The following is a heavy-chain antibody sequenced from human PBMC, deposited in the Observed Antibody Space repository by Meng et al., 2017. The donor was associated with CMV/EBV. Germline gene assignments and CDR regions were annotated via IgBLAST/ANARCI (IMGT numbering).Heavy chain of an antibody. V-gene: IGHV3-7*01. CDR3: ARAGVLVWFRDPVGPDY. Sequence: GESLKISCAASGFTFSSYGMHWVRQAPGKGLEWVANIKHDGSEKYYVDSVKGRFTISRDNAKNSLYLQMNSLRAEDTAVYYCARAGVLVWFRDPVGPDYWGQGTLVTVSS. D-gene: IGHD3-10*01. CDR1: GFTFSSYG. CDR2: IKHDGSEK. J-gene: IGHJ4*02.